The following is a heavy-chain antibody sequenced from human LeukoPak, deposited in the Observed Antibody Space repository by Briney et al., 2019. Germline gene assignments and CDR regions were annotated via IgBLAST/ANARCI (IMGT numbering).Heavy chain of an antibody. Sequence: GGSLRLSCAASGFTFSSYGMHWVRQAPGKGLEWVAFIRYDGSNKYYADSVKGRFTISRDNSKNTLYLQMNSLRAEDTAVYFWSSPNPFHCSGGSCYLPLDYWGQGTLVTVSS. CDR1: GFTFSSYG. J-gene: IGHJ4*02. V-gene: IGHV3-30*02. CDR2: IRYDGSNK. CDR3: SSPNPFHCSGGSCYLPLDY. D-gene: IGHD2-15*01.